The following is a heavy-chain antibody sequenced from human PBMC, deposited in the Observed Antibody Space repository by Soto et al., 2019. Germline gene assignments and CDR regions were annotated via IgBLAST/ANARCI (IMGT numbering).Heavy chain of an antibody. D-gene: IGHD3-22*01. CDR1: GGTFSSRD. CDR2: IIPISETT. Sequence: SVKVSCKASGGTFSSRDSNWLRQAPGQGLEWMGGIIPISETTNYAQIFQGRVSIVADISTSTAYMELSRLRSEDTAVYYCARALLSHSYDSGGYDSYFHAMDVWGQGTPVTV. CDR3: ARALLSHSYDSGGYDSYFHAMDV. J-gene: IGHJ6*02. V-gene: IGHV1-69*06.